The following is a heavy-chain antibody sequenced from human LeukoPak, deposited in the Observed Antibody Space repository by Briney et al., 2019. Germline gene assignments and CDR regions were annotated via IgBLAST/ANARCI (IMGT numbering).Heavy chain of an antibody. Sequence: GGSLRLSCAASGFTFGSYSMNWVRQAPGKGLEWVSSISSSSSYIYYADSVKGRFTISRDNAKNSLYLQMNSLRAEDTAVYYCASFSSSPGDYWGQGTLVTVSS. CDR2: ISSSSSYI. CDR3: ASFSSSPGDY. V-gene: IGHV3-21*01. CDR1: GFTFGSYS. D-gene: IGHD6-6*01. J-gene: IGHJ4*02.